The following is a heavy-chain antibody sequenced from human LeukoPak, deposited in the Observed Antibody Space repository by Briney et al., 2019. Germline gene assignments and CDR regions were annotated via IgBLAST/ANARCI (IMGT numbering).Heavy chain of an antibody. CDR3: AKDLPYSGSWSEAFDC. D-gene: IGHD6-13*01. CDR1: GFTFSSYG. J-gene: IGHJ4*02. CDR2: MSSNGGDK. V-gene: IGHV3-30*18. Sequence: QSGGSLRLSCAASGFTFSSYGMHWVRQAPGKGLEWVAVMSSNGGDKYYADSAKGRFIISRDNSKNTLYLHMNSLGGEDTAVYYCAKDLPYSGSWSEAFDCWGQGTLVTVSS.